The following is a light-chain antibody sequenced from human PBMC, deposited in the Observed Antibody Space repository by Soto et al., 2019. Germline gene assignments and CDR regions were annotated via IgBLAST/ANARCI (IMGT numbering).Light chain of an antibody. J-gene: IGLJ2*01. Sequence: QLVLTQPPSVSGAPGQRVTISCTGSRSNIGAGHDVHWYQQFPGTAPKLLIYGNSNRPSGVPDRFSGSKSATSASLAITGLQAEDEADYYCQSYDSSLRSVVFGGGTKLTVL. V-gene: IGLV1-40*01. CDR3: QSYDSSLRSVV. CDR2: GNS. CDR1: RSNIGAGHD.